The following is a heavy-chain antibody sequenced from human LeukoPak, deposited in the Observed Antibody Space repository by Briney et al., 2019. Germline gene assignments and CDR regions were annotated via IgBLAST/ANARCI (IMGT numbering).Heavy chain of an antibody. J-gene: IGHJ4*02. CDR3: AKNYHFDY. V-gene: IGHV3-23*01. D-gene: IGHD5-24*01. CDR1: GFTFSYYA. Sequence: PGGSLRLSCAASGFTFSYYAMSWVRQAPGKGLEWVSSISGSGGSTYYADSVKGRFAISKDNSKNTLYLQMNSLRVEDTAIYYCAKNYHFDYWGQGTLVTVSS. CDR2: ISGSGGST.